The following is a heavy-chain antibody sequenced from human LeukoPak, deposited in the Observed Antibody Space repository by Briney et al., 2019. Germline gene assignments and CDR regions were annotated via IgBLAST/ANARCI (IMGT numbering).Heavy chain of an antibody. D-gene: IGHD3-22*01. V-gene: IGHV3-7*01. CDR1: GFTFSSYW. Sequence: GGSLRLSCAASGFTFSSYWMSWVRQAPGKGLEWVANIKQDGSEKYYVDSVKGRFTISRDNAKNSLYLQMNSLRAEDTAVHYCARDPTYYYDSSGYYLWGQGTLVTVSS. CDR2: IKQDGSEK. CDR3: ARDPTYYYDSSGYYL. J-gene: IGHJ5*02.